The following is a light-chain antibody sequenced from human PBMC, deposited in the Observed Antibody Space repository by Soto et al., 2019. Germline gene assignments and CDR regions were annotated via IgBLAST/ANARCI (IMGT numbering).Light chain of an antibody. J-gene: IGKJ1*01. CDR1: QSISGR. V-gene: IGKV1-39*01. CDR3: QQSYSTPRT. CDR2: AAS. Sequence: DIKMTQSPSTLSASVGDRVTITCRASQSISGRLAWYQQKPGKAPQVLIFAASSLQSGVPSRFSGSGSGTDFTLTISSLQPEDFATYYCQQSYSTPRTFGQGTKVDIK.